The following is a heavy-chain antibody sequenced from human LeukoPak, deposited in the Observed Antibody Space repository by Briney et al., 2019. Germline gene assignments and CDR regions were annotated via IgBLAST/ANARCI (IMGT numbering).Heavy chain of an antibody. CDR2: ISGSGGST. D-gene: IGHD2-15*01. CDR1: GFTFSSYA. J-gene: IGHJ1*01. CDR3: AKDGPLTRGLLDLAEYFQH. V-gene: IGHV3-23*01. Sequence: GGFLRLSCAASGFTFSSYAMSWVRQAPGKGLEWVSAISGSGGSTYYADSVKGRFTISRDNSKNTLYLQMNSLRAEDTAVYYCAKDGPLTRGLLDLAEYFQHWGQGTLVTVSS.